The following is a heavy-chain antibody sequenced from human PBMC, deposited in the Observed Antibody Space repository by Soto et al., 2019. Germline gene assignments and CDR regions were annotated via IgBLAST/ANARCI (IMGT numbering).Heavy chain of an antibody. Sequence: QVQLVQSGAEVKKPGSSVKVSCKASGGTFSSYAISWVRQAPGQGLEWLGGIIPIFGPANYAQKFQVRVTITADETTSTAYMELSSLRSEDTAVYYCARAWLETYCGGDCTQDAFDIWGQGTMVTVSS. CDR3: ARAWLETYCGGDCTQDAFDI. V-gene: IGHV1-69*12. CDR1: GGTFSSYA. CDR2: IIPIFGPA. J-gene: IGHJ3*02. D-gene: IGHD2-21*02.